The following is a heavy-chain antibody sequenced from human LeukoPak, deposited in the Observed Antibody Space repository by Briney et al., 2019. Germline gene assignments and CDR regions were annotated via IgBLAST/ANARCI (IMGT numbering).Heavy chain of an antibody. CDR3: ARHDRHSGRHYDFDY. J-gene: IGHJ4*02. V-gene: IGHV4-59*08. CDR2: IYYSGST. D-gene: IGHD1-26*01. Sequence: SDTLSLTCTVSGGSISSYYWSWIRQPPGKGLEWIGYIYYSGSTNYNPSLKSRVTISVDTSKNQFSLKLRSVTAADTAVYYCARHDRHSGRHYDFDYWGQGTLVTLPS. CDR1: GGSISSYY.